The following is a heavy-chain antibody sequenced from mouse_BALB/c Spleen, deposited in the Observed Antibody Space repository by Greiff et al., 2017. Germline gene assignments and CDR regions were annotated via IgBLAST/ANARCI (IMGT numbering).Heavy chain of an antibody. CDR1: GDSITSGY. CDR2: ISYSGST. D-gene: IGHD2-4*01. CDR3: ASPYYDYDRYAMDY. Sequence: VQLKESGPSLVKPSQTLSLTCSVTGDSITSGYWNWIRKFPGNKLEYMGYISYSGSTYYNPSLKSRISITRDTSKNQYYLQLNSVTTEDTATYYCASPYYDYDRYAMDYWGQGTSVTVSS. J-gene: IGHJ4*01. V-gene: IGHV3-8*02.